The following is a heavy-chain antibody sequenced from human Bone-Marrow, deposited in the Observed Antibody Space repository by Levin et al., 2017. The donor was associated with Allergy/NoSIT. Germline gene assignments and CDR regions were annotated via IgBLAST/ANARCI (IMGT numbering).Heavy chain of an antibody. CDR2: LNAGGDNT. CDR3: AKASNLRGSIAAADY. CDR1: GFTFSIYA. V-gene: IGHV3-23*01. J-gene: IGHJ4*02. Sequence: LSLTCAASGFTFSIYAMSWVRQAPGKGLEWVSILNAGGDNTYYADFVKGRFTISRDNAKNSLYLQMNSLRGEDSALYYCAKASNLRGSIAAADYWGQGTLVTVSS. D-gene: IGHD6-13*01.